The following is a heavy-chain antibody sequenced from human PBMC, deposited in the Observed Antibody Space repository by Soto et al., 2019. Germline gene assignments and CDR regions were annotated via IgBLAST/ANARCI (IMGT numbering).Heavy chain of an antibody. Sequence: EVQLLESGGGLVQPGGSLRLSCAASGFIFGTYVMTWVRQPPGKGLEWVSGIIGNGDKTYYADSVKGRFTISRDNSKNTLYLQMDNLRVEDTAMYYCAKAPTAHDVSKDFHSWGQGVLVTVSS. CDR1: GFIFGTYV. CDR3: AKAPTAHDVSKDFHS. D-gene: IGHD1-26*01. V-gene: IGHV3-23*01. CDR2: IIGNGDKT. J-gene: IGHJ4*02.